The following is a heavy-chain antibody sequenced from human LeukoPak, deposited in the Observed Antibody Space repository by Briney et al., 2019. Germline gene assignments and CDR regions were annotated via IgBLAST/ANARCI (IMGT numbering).Heavy chain of an antibody. CDR1: GGSFSGYY. V-gene: IGHV4-34*01. J-gene: IGHJ5*02. CDR3: ARWIDP. CDR2: INHSGST. Sequence: SETLSLPCAVYGGSFSGYYWSWIRQPPGKGLEWIGEINHSGSTNYNPSLKSRVTISVDTSKNQFSLKLSSVTAADTAVYYCARWIDPWGQGTLVTVSS.